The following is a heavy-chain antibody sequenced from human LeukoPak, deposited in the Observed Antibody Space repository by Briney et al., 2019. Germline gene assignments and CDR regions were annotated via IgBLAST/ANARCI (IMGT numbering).Heavy chain of an antibody. CDR2: IYHSGST. D-gene: IGHD3-3*01. Sequence: SETLSLTCTVSGYSISSGYYRGWIRQPPGKGLEWIGSIYHSGSTYYNPSLKSRVTISVDTSKNQFSLKLSSVTAADTAVYYCAVSFLSAYYDFWSAYSSGPFDYWGQGTLVTVSS. V-gene: IGHV4-38-2*02. CDR1: GYSISSGYY. J-gene: IGHJ4*02. CDR3: AVSFLSAYYDFWSAYSSGPFDY.